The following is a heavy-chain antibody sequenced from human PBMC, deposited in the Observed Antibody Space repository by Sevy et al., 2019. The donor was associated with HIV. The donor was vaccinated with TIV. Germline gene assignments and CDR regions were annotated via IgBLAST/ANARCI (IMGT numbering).Heavy chain of an antibody. CDR2: IGTAGDT. V-gene: IGHV3-13*01. Sequence: GGSLRLSCAPSGFTFSRYDMHWVRQATGKGLEWVSSIGTAGDTYYPGSVKGRFTISRENAKKSWYLQMNSLRAGDTAVYYCARGTRYSGSYYLGDDAFDIWGQGTMVTVSS. CDR1: GFTFSRYD. CDR3: ARGTRYSGSYYLGDDAFDI. D-gene: IGHD1-26*01. J-gene: IGHJ3*02.